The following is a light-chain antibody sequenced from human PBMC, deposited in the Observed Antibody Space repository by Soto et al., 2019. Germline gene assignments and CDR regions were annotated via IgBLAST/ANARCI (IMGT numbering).Light chain of an antibody. V-gene: IGKV1D-12*01. Sequence: DIQMTQSPSAVSASVGDRVTITCRASQDISTWLAWYQQKPGKAPNFLIYAASTLQSGVPSRFSGSGSGTDFTLTISSLQPEDFATYYCQQASRFPPTFGQGTKVEI. CDR2: AAS. CDR1: QDISTW. CDR3: QQASRFPPT. J-gene: IGKJ2*01.